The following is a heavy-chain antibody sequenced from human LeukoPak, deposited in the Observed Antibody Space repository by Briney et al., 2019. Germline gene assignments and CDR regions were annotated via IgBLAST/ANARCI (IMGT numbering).Heavy chain of an antibody. Sequence: PGGSLRLSCAASGFTFSSYSMNWVRQAPGKGLEWVSSISDSSTYIFNADPVQGRFTISRDDAKNSLYLQMNSLRVEDTAVYYCVRVVYCSGGSCSYYFYFWGQGTLVTVSS. V-gene: IGHV3-21*01. CDR1: GFTFSSYS. J-gene: IGHJ4*02. D-gene: IGHD2-15*01. CDR2: ISDSSTYI. CDR3: VRVVYCSGGSCSYYFYF.